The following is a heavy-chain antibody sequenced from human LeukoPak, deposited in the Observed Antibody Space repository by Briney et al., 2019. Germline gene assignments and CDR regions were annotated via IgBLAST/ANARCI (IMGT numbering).Heavy chain of an antibody. J-gene: IGHJ4*02. CDR1: GGSISSSSYY. V-gene: IGHV4-39*07. CDR3: ARVSPEYSSDWYYFDY. CDR2: IYYSGST. D-gene: IGHD6-19*01. Sequence: SETLSLTCTVSGGSISSSSYYWGWIRQPPGKGLEWIGSIYYSGSTYYNPSLKSRVTISVDTSKNQFSLKLSSVTAADTAVYYCARVSPEYSSDWYYFDYWGQGTLVTVSS.